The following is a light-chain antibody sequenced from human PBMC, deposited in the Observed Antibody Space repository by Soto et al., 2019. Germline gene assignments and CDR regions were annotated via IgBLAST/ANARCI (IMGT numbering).Light chain of an antibody. CDR3: GSWDSSLSAYV. J-gene: IGLJ1*01. V-gene: IGLV1-51*01. CDR1: SSNIGGNS. Sequence: QSVLTPTPSLSASTGQKVTISCSGSSSNIGGNSVSWYQQLPGTAPKLLIYDDNKRPSGIPDRFSGSKSGTSATLGITGFQTGDEADYYCGSWDSSLSAYVFGTGTKV. CDR2: DDN.